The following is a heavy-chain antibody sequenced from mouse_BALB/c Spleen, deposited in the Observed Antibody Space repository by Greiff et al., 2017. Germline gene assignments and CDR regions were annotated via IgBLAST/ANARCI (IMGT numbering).Heavy chain of an antibody. CDR3: ARGGTTVSYAMDY. CDR1: GFSLTSYG. D-gene: IGHD1-1*01. CDR2: IWAGGST. J-gene: IGHJ4*01. V-gene: IGHV2-9*02. Sequence: QVQLQQSGPGLVAPSQSLSITCTVSGFSLTSYGVHWVRQPPGKGLEWLGVIWAGGSTNYNSALMSRLSISKDNSKSQVFLKMNSLQTDDTAMYYCARGGTTVSYAMDYWGQGTSVTVSS.